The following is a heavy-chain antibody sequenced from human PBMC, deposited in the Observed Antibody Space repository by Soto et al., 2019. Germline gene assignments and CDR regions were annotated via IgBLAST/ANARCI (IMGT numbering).Heavy chain of an antibody. Sequence: QVQLVQSGAEEKKPGASVKVSCKASGYTFTSYAMHWVRQAPGQRLEWMGWINAGNGNTKYSQTFQGSVTITRDTSASTAYMALSSLRSEDTAVYYCASAPSWCYFYLWGRGTLGTVSS. CDR2: INAGNGNT. J-gene: IGHJ2*01. CDR1: GYTFTSYA. V-gene: IGHV1-3*05. D-gene: IGHD2-8*01. CDR3: ASAPSWCYFYL.